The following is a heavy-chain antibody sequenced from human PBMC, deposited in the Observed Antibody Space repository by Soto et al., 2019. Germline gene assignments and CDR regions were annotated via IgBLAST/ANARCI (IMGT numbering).Heavy chain of an antibody. CDR2: ISGSGGST. Sequence: GGSLRLSCAASGFTFSSYAMSWVRQAPGKGLEWVSAISGSGGSTYYADSVKGRFTISRDNSKNTLYLQMNSLRAEDTAVYYCAKSEVLRYFDWLSEGYYMDVWGKGTTVTVSS. V-gene: IGHV3-23*01. D-gene: IGHD3-9*01. CDR3: AKSEVLRYFDWLSEGYYMDV. J-gene: IGHJ6*03. CDR1: GFTFSSYA.